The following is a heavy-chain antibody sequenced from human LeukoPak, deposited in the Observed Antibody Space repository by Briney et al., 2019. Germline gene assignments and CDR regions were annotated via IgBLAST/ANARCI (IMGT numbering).Heavy chain of an antibody. CDR3: ARDQNSGFGH. Sequence: SETLSLTCTVSGGSISSRGYYWSWIRQHPGTSLEWIGYISYSGSTYYNPSLMSRVTISGDTSKNQFSLRLTSVSAADTAVYYCARDQNSGFGHWGQGTLVTVSS. CDR2: ISYSGST. V-gene: IGHV4-31*03. CDR1: GGSISSRGYY. J-gene: IGHJ4*02. D-gene: IGHD4-23*01.